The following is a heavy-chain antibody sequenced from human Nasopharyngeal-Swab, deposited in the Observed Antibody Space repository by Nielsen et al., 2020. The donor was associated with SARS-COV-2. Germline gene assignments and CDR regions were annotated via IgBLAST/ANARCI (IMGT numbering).Heavy chain of an antibody. D-gene: IGHD3-16*01. CDR1: GFSLSTSGMC. V-gene: IGHV2-70*11. CDR2: IDWDDDK. J-gene: IGHJ4*02. Sequence: SGPTLVKPPQTLTLACTFSGFSLSTSGMCVSWIRQPPGKALEWLARIDWDDDKYYSTSLKTRLTISKETSKNQVVLTMTNMDPVDTATYYCARLNSLGVVFDYWGQGTLVTVSS. CDR3: ARLNSLGVVFDY.